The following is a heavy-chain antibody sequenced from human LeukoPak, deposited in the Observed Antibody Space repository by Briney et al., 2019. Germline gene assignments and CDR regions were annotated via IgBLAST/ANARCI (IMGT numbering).Heavy chain of an antibody. CDR3: VKGGQYSRDAFDI. CDR1: GFTFSSYA. J-gene: IGHJ3*02. V-gene: IGHV3-64D*06. D-gene: IGHD5-18*01. CDR2: VSDNGGST. Sequence: AGGSLRLSCSASGFTFSSYAMHWVRQAPGKGLEYVSAVSDNGGSTYYADSVKGRFTISRDNSKNTLYLRMSSLRAEDTAVYYCVKGGQYSRDAFDIWGQGTMVTVSS.